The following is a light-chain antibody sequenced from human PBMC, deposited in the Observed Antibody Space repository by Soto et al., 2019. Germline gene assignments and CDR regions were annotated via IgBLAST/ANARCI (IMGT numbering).Light chain of an antibody. CDR1: QSLLDSNGYDS. Sequence: DIVLTQSPLSLPVTPGEPASISCRSSQSLLDSNGYDSLDWYLQKPGQSPQLLIYLGSNRASGVPARFSGSGLGTDFTLKISRVEADDVGVYYCMQALQTPPTFGQGTKVEIK. CDR3: MQALQTPPT. CDR2: LGS. V-gene: IGKV2-28*01. J-gene: IGKJ1*01.